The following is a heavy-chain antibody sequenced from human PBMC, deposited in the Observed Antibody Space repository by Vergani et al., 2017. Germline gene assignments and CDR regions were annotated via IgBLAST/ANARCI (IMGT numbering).Heavy chain of an antibody. CDR3: TRDPLCGTTWPFLLIDLDV. J-gene: IGHJ6*02. CDR2: FYTGGGT. CDR1: GGSISSGSYY. D-gene: IGHD2-21*01. V-gene: IGHV4-61*02. Sequence: QVQLQESGPGLVRPSQTLSLTCTVSGGSISSGSYYWSWFRQPAGKGLEWIGRFYTGGGTSYNPSLKSRVTISLDTSKNQFSLQLSAVTAADTAVYYCTRDPLCGTTWPFLLIDLDVWGQGTTVTVSS.